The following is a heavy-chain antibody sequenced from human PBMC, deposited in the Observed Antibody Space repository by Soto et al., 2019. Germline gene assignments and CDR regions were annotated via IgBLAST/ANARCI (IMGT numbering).Heavy chain of an antibody. CDR1: GGSISSSSYY. D-gene: IGHD2-21*02. V-gene: IGHV4-39*01. J-gene: IGHJ4*02. Sequence: PSETLSLTCTVSGGSISSSSYYWGWIRQPPGKGLEWIGSIYYSGSTYYNPSLKSRVTISVDTSKNQFSLKLSSVTAADTAVYYCARSGYCGGDCYIRVWGQGTLFTVSS. CDR3: ARSGYCGGDCYIRV. CDR2: IYYSGST.